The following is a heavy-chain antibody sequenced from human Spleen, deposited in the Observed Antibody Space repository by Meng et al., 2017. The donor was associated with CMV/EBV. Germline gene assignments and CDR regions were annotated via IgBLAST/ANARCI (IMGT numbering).Heavy chain of an antibody. V-gene: IGHV3-21*01. J-gene: IGHJ4*02. D-gene: IGHD1-26*01. CDR3: TRWHSGSNFDY. CDR1: GFLFSSYD. Sequence: GESLKISCAASGFLFSSYDMNWVRQAPGKGLEWVSSISSSSSYIYYADSVKGRFTISRDNAKNSLYLQMNSLRAEDTAVYYCTRWHSGSNFDYWGRGTLVTVSS. CDR2: ISSSSSYI.